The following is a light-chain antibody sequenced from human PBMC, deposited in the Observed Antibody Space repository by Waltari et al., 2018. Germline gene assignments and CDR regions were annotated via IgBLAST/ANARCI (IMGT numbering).Light chain of an antibody. CDR3: QSADSSTYVI. Sequence: SYELTQPPSVSVSPGQTARITCSGDALPKQYAYWYQQKAGQAPVLEIYKDTERPSEIPERFSGSSSGTTVTLIISGVQAEDEADYYCQSADSSTYVIFGGGTKLTVL. V-gene: IGLV3-25*03. CDR1: ALPKQY. CDR2: KDT. J-gene: IGLJ2*01.